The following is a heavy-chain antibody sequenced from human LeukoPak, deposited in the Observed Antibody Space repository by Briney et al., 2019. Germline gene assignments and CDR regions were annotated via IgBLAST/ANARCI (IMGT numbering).Heavy chain of an antibody. CDR2: IYYSGST. V-gene: IGHV4-59*12. CDR3: ARVPSTQLAAADP. CDR1: GGSIRSYY. D-gene: IGHD6-13*01. Sequence: SETLSLTCTVSGGSIRSYYWTWIRQPPGKGVEWIGYIYYSGSTNYNPSLKSRVTISVDTSKNQFSLKLSSVTAADTGVYYCARVPSTQLAAADPWGQGTLVTVSS. J-gene: IGHJ5*02.